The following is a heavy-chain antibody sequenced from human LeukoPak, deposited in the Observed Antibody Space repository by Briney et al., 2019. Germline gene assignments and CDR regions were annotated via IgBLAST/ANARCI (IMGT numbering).Heavy chain of an antibody. CDR2: IWYDGSNK. CDR3: AKVVVPLGGYYYGMDV. D-gene: IGHD2-2*01. V-gene: IGHV3-30*02. J-gene: IGHJ6*02. Sequence: PGGSLRLSCAASGFTFSYYGMHWVRQAPGKGLEWVTFIWYDGSNKYYADSVKGRFTISRDNSKNTLYLQMNSLRAEDTAVYYCAKVVVPLGGYYYGMDVWGQGTTVTVSS. CDR1: GFTFSYYG.